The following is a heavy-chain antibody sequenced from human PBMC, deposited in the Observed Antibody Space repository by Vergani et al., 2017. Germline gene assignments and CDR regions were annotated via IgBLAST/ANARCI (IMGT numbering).Heavy chain of an antibody. J-gene: IGHJ4*02. CDR2: ISGSGGST. CDR1: GFTFNHYA. CDR3: GRGSDNYK. V-gene: IGHV3-23*01. D-gene: IGHD1-1*01. Sequence: EVQLLESGGDLVQPGGSLRLSCAASGFTFNHYAMNWVRQAPGKGLEWVSGISGSGGSTYYAGSVKGRFTISRDSSKNTLYLQMNSLSAGDTAVYYCGRGSDNYKWGQGTLVTVSS.